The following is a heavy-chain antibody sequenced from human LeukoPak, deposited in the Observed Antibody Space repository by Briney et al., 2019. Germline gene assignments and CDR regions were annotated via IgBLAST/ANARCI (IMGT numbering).Heavy chain of an antibody. Sequence: GGSLRLSCAASGFTFSSYSMNWVRQAPGKGLEWVSSISSSSSYIYYADSVKGRFTISRDNAKNSLYLQMNSLRAEDTAVYYCARDDSPYYDFWSGYSNFDYWGQGTLVTVSS. CDR2: ISSSSSYI. J-gene: IGHJ4*02. CDR3: ARDDSPYYDFWSGYSNFDY. V-gene: IGHV3-21*01. D-gene: IGHD3-3*01. CDR1: GFTFSSYS.